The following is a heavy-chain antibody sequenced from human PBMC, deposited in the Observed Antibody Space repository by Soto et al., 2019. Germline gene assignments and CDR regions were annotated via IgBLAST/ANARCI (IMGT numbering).Heavy chain of an antibody. V-gene: IGHV3-23*01. CDR2: ISGSGGST. Sequence: EVQLLESGGGLVQPGGSLRLSCAASGFTFSSYAMCWVRQAPGKRLEWVSAISGSGGSTYYADSVKGRFTISRDNSKNTLYLQMNSLRAEDTAVYYCAKLYGDYDSVDYWGQGTLVTVSS. D-gene: IGHD4-17*01. CDR1: GFTFSSYA. CDR3: AKLYGDYDSVDY. J-gene: IGHJ4*02.